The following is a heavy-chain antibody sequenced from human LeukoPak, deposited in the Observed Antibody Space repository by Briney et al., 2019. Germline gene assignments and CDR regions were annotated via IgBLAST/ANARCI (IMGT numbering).Heavy chain of an antibody. CDR3: AKDLSPGCLSYYYYYGMDV. Sequence: PGRSLRLSCAASGFTFSSYGMHWVRQAPGKGLEWVAVVSYDGSNKYYADSVKGRFTISRDNSKNTLYLQMNSLRAEDTAVYYCAKDLSPGCLSYYYYYGMDVWGQGTTVTVSS. D-gene: IGHD2-15*01. J-gene: IGHJ6*02. CDR1: GFTFSSYG. V-gene: IGHV3-30*18. CDR2: VSYDGSNK.